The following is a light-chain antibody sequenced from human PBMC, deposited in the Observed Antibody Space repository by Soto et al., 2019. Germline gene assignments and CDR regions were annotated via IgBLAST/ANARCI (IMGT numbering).Light chain of an antibody. Sequence: DIKMTQSPASLSSSVGDRVTLTCRASQGISTYLACYQQKPGQIPKLLIYAASTMQSGVPARFSGSGSGTDFTLTISSLQPEDVATYYCQKHNRAPWTFGQGTKVDIK. CDR2: AAS. J-gene: IGKJ1*01. CDR3: QKHNRAPWT. CDR1: QGISTY. V-gene: IGKV1-27*01.